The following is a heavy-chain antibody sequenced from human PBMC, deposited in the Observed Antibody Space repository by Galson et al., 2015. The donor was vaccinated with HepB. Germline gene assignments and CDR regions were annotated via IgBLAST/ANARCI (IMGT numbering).Heavy chain of an antibody. D-gene: IGHD2-15*01. V-gene: IGHV3-21*01. CDR1: GFTFSSYS. CDR2: ISSSSSYI. CDR3: ARVGYCSGGSCYFYYYYGMDV. Sequence: SLRLSCAASGFTFSSYSMNWVRQAPGKGLEWVSSISSSSSYIYYADSVKGRFTISRDNAKSSLYLQMNSLRAEDTAVYYCARVGYCSGGSCYFYYYYGMDVWGQGTTVTVSS. J-gene: IGHJ6*02.